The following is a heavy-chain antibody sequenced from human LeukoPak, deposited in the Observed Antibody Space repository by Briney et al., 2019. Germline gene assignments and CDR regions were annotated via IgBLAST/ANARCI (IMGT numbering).Heavy chain of an antibody. CDR1: GFTFTIYG. CDR3: ARDYLNYYDSSGYLDY. CDR2: ISYDGSNK. Sequence: GGSLRLSCAASGFTFTIYGMHWVRQAPGKGLEWVAVISYDGSNKYYADSVKGRFTISRDNSKNTLYLQMNSLRAEDTAVYYCARDYLNYYDSSGYLDYWGQGTLVTVSS. D-gene: IGHD3-22*01. J-gene: IGHJ4*02. V-gene: IGHV3-30*03.